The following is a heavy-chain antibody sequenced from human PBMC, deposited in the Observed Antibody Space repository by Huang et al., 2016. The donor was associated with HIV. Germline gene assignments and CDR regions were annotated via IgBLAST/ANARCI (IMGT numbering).Heavy chain of an antibody. J-gene: IGHJ6*02. D-gene: IGHD3-10*01. CDR1: GYSFTSHW. CDR3: ARRPDYHGMDV. V-gene: IGHV5-51*01. Sequence: EVLLVQSGAEVKKPGESLKISCKGSGYSFTSHWIAWVRQMPGKGLEWMGIIYPGDAETRYSPSFQGRVTISADKSINTAYLQWSSLKASDTAMYYCARRPDYHGMDVWGQGTTVIVSS. CDR2: IYPGDAET.